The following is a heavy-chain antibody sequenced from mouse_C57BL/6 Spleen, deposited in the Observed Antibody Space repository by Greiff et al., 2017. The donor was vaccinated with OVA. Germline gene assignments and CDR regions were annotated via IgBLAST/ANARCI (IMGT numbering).Heavy chain of an antibody. D-gene: IGHD1-1*01. CDR3: ARNLYYGSSYGYFDV. Sequence: QVQLQQPGAELVRPGSSVKLSCKASGYTFTSYWMHWVKQRPIQGLEWIGNIDPSDSDTHYNQKFKDKATLTVDKSSSTAYMQLSSLTSADSAVYYCARNLYYGSSYGYFDVWGTGTTVTVSS. J-gene: IGHJ1*03. V-gene: IGHV1-52*01. CDR2: IDPSDSDT. CDR1: GYTFTSYW.